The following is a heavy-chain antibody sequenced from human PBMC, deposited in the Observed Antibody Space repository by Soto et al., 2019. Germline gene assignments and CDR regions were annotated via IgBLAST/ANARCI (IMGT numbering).Heavy chain of an antibody. CDR1: GFTFSSYG. V-gene: IGHV3-30*18. Sequence: QVQLVDSGGGVVQPGRSLRLSCAASGFTFSSYGMYWVRQAPGKGLEWVAVISYDGSNKYYADSVKGRFTISRDNSKNTVYLQMNSLRAEDTAVYYCAKALIAAAGTGSYFDYWGQGTLVTVSS. J-gene: IGHJ4*02. D-gene: IGHD6-13*01. CDR2: ISYDGSNK. CDR3: AKALIAAAGTGSYFDY.